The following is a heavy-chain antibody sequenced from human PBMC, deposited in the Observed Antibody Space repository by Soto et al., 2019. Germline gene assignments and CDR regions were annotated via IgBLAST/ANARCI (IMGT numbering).Heavy chain of an antibody. CDR3: AREVYNWNPSSWFDP. J-gene: IGHJ5*02. CDR1: GFTVSSNY. V-gene: IGHV3-53*01. Sequence: GSLRLSCAASGFTVSSNYMSWVRQAPGKGLEWVSVIYSGGSTYYADSVKGRFTISRDNSKNTLYLQMNSLRAEDTAVYYCAREVYNWNPSSWFDPWGQGTLVTVSS. CDR2: IYSGGST. D-gene: IGHD1-1*01.